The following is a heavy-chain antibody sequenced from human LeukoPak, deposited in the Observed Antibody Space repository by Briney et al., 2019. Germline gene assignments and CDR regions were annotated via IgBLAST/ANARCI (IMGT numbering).Heavy chain of an antibody. V-gene: IGHV1-2*02. D-gene: IGHD5-24*01. J-gene: IGHJ4*02. CDR2: INPNSGGT. CDR1: GYTFTGYY. CDR3: ARGPEMASALDY. Sequence: GASVKVSCKASGYTFTGYYMHWVRQAPGQGLEWMGWINPNSGGTNYAQKFQGRVTMTRDTSISTDYMELSRLRSDDTAVYSCARGPEMASALDYWGQGTLVTVSS.